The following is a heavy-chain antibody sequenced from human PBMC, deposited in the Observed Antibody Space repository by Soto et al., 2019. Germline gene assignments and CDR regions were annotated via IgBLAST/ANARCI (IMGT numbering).Heavy chain of an antibody. D-gene: IGHD1-26*01. J-gene: IGHJ4*02. CDR3: AIDLRSGSYYGTFDY. V-gene: IGHV1-69*01. CDR2: IIPIFGTA. CDR1: GGTFSSYA. Sequence: QVQLVQSGAEVKKPGSSVKVSCKASGGTFSSYAISWVRQAPGQGLEWMGGIIPIFGTANYAQKFQGRVTITADETTRTAYMELSSLRSEDTAVYYCAIDLRSGSYYGTFDYWGQGTLVTGSS.